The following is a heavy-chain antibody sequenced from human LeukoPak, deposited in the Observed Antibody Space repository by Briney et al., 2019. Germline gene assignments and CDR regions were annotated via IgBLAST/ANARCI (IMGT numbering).Heavy chain of an antibody. CDR2: IYHSGST. Sequence: SETLTLTCTVSGYSFSSGYYWGWIRQPPGKGLEWIGRIYHSGSTYYNPALKSQVTISVDTSKNQFSLKLSSVTAADTAVYYCARSSAVAVHDAFDIWGQGTMVTVSS. CDR1: GYSFSSGYY. V-gene: IGHV4-38-2*02. J-gene: IGHJ3*02. D-gene: IGHD6-19*01. CDR3: ARSSAVAVHDAFDI.